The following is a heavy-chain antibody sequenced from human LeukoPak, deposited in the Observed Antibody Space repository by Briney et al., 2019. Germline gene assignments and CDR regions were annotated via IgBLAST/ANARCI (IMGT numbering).Heavy chain of an antibody. CDR2: ISAYNGNT. D-gene: IGHD3-9*01. CDR3: AREGRYFDWLLVDY. Sequence: ASVKVSCKASGYTFTSHGISWVRQAPGQGLEWMGWISAYNGNTNYAQKLQGRVTMTTDTSTSTAYMELRSLRSDDTAVYYCAREGRYFDWLLVDYWGQGTLVTVSS. V-gene: IGHV1-18*01. CDR1: GYTFTSHG. J-gene: IGHJ4*02.